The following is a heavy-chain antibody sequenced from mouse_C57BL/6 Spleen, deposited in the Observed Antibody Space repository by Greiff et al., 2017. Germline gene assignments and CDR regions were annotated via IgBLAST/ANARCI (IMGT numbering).Heavy chain of an antibody. Sequence: QVQLQQSGPELVKPGASVKISCKASGYAFSSSWMNWVKQRPGKGLEWIGRIYPGDGDTNYNGKFKGKATLTADKSSSTAYMQLSSLTSEDSAVYFCANYLHFDYWGQGTTLTVSS. CDR2: IYPGDGDT. V-gene: IGHV1-82*01. D-gene: IGHD5-5*01. J-gene: IGHJ2*01. CDR3: ANYLHFDY. CDR1: GYAFSSSW.